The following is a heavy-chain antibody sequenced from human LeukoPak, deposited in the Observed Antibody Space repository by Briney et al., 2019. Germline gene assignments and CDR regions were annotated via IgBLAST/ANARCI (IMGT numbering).Heavy chain of an antibody. V-gene: IGHV4-59*08. J-gene: IGHJ3*02. Sequence: PSETLSLTCTVSGGSISSYYWSWIRQPPGKGLEWIGYIYDSGSTNYNPSLKSRVTISVDTSKNQFSLKLSSVTAADTAVYYCARHTLGNSAFDIWGQGTMVTVSS. CDR2: IYDSGST. CDR1: GGSISSYY. D-gene: IGHD7-27*01. CDR3: ARHTLGNSAFDI.